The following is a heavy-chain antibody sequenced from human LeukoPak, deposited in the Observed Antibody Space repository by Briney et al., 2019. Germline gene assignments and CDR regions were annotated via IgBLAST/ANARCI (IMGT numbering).Heavy chain of an antibody. CDR3: ARVDFEGTYYDSSGYRLDY. Sequence: SVKVSCKASGYTFTGYYMHWVRQAPGQGLEWMGRIIPILGIANYAQKFQGRVTITADKSTSTAYMELSSLRSEDTAVYYCARVDFEGTYYDSSGYRLDYWGQGTLVTVSS. D-gene: IGHD3-22*01. J-gene: IGHJ4*02. CDR1: GYTFTGYY. V-gene: IGHV1-69*04. CDR2: IIPILGIA.